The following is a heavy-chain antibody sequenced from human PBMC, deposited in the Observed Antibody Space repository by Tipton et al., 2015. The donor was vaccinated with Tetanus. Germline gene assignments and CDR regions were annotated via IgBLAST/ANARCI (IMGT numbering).Heavy chain of an antibody. CDR1: GGSIRSGDHQ. V-gene: IGHV4-61*08. Sequence: GLVKPSETLSLTCTVSGGSIRSGDHQWNWIRQPPGQGWKGLANTSPSGRTNSNYSLKSAITISQDPSKNQFSLRLTSVTAADTAVYYCARANYDFPNKGPFDFWGQGILVVVSS. J-gene: IGHJ4*02. D-gene: IGHD3-3*01. CDR3: ARANYDFPNKGPFDF. CDR2: TSPSGRT.